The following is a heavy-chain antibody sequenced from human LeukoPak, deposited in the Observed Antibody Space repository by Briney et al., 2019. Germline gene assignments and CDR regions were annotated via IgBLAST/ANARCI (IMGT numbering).Heavy chain of an antibody. J-gene: IGHJ4*02. CDR3: AREWYNWNLGY. D-gene: IGHD1-1*01. CDR2: ISYDGSNK. CDR1: GFTFSSYA. V-gene: IGHV3-30*04. Sequence: HPGRSLRLSCAASGFTFSSYAMHWVRQAPGKGLEWVAVISYDGSNKYYADSVKGRFTISRDNSKNTLYLQMNSLRAEDTAVYYCAREWYNWNLGYWGQGTLVTVSS.